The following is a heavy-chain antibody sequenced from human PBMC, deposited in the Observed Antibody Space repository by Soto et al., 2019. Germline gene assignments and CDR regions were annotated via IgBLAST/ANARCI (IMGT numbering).Heavy chain of an antibody. V-gene: IGHV1-46*01. Sequence: ASVKVSCKASGYTFTSYYMHWVRQAPGQGLEWMGIINPSGGSTSYAQKFQGRVTMTRDTSTSTVYMELSSLRSEDTAVYYCARVGTYYDGSGKQYFQHWGQGTLVTVPS. CDR3: ARVGTYYDGSGKQYFQH. J-gene: IGHJ1*01. D-gene: IGHD3-22*01. CDR1: GYTFTSYY. CDR2: INPSGGST.